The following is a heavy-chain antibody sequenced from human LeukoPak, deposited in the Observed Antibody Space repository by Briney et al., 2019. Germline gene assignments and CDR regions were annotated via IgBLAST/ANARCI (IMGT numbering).Heavy chain of an antibody. Sequence: GGSLRLSCAASGFIFSSYGMHWVRQAPGKGLEWVSYISSYSSTIYYADSVKGRFTISRDNAKNSLYLQMNSLRAEDTAVYYCARDSPYGGYFDYWGQGTLVTVSS. CDR1: GFIFSSYG. D-gene: IGHD4-23*01. V-gene: IGHV3-48*01. J-gene: IGHJ4*02. CDR3: ARDSPYGGYFDY. CDR2: ISSYSSTI.